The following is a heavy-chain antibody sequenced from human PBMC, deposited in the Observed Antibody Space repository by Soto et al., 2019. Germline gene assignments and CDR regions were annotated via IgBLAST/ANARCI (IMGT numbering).Heavy chain of an antibody. Sequence: GASVKVSCKASRGTFSSYAISWVRQAPGQGLEWMGGIIPIFGTANYAQKFQGRVTITADESTSTAYIELSSLRSEDTAVYYCACVPPHGYPYYFDYWGQGTLVTVSS. D-gene: IGHD3-16*02. V-gene: IGHV1-69*13. CDR2: IIPIFGTA. CDR1: RGTFSSYA. J-gene: IGHJ4*02. CDR3: ACVPPHGYPYYFDY.